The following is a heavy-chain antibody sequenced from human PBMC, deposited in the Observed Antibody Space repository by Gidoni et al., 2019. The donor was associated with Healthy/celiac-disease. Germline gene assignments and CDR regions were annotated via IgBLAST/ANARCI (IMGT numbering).Heavy chain of an antibody. CDR3: ARYRIAVAGTVDY. CDR1: GGSISSSSSY. V-gene: IGHV4-39*01. D-gene: IGHD6-19*01. J-gene: IGHJ4*02. CDR2: IYYSGST. Sequence: QLQLQESGPGLVKPSETLSLTCTVSGGSISSSSSYWGWIRQPPGKGLEWIGSIYYSGSTYYNPSLKSRVTISVDTSKNQFSLKLSSVTAADTAVYYCARYRIAVAGTVDYWGQGTLVTVSS.